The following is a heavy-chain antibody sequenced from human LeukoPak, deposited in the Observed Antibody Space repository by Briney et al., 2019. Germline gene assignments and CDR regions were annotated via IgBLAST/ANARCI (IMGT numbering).Heavy chain of an antibody. Sequence: GGSLRLSCAAPGFTFSDHYMDWVRQAPGKGLEWVGRTRNKANSYTTEYAASVKGRFTISRDDSKNSLYLQMNSLKTEDTAVYYCARDRRDYGDYGDAFDIWGQGTMVTVSS. CDR1: GFTFSDHY. CDR3: ARDRRDYGDYGDAFDI. J-gene: IGHJ3*02. V-gene: IGHV3-72*01. D-gene: IGHD4-17*01. CDR2: TRNKANSYTT.